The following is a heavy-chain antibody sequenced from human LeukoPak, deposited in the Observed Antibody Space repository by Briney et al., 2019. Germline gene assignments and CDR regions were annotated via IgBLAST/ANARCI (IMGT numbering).Heavy chain of an antibody. J-gene: IGHJ4*02. Sequence: AGSLRLSCAASGFTFSSYAMSWVRQAPRKWLAWVLSISGSGGTTYYADSVKGRFTISRENSKTTLYLQMNSLRAEDTAVYYCAKYSGSRFIDYFDYWGQGTLVTVSS. CDR1: GFTFSSYA. CDR3: AKYSGSRFIDYFDY. V-gene: IGHV3-23*01. CDR2: ISGSGGTT. D-gene: IGHD1-26*01.